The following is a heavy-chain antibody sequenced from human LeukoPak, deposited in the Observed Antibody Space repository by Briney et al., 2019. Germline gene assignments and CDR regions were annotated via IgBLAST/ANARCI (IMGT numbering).Heavy chain of an antibody. CDR3: VRGGSSSSGPSDY. CDR2: ISGRSDYI. J-gene: IGHJ4*02. D-gene: IGHD6-6*01. V-gene: IGHV3-21*01. Sequence: PGGSLRLSCAVSGFSFSTYSMGWVRQAPRKGLEWVSSISGRSDYIYYADSVRGRFTISRDNAENSLYLQMNSLRADDTALYFCVRGGSSSSGPSDYWGQGTLVTVSS. CDR1: GFSFSTYS.